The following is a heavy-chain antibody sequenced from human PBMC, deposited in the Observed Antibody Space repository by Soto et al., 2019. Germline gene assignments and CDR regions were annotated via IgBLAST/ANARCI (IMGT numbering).Heavy chain of an antibody. CDR2: INHSGST. CDR1: GGSFSGYY. J-gene: IGHJ6*03. Sequence: SETLSLTCAVYGGSFSGYYWSWIRQPSGKGLEWIGEINHSGSTNYNPSLKSRVTISVDTSKNQFSLKLSSVTAADTAVYYCARGPRITIFGVVISPMDVWGKGTTVTVSS. CDR3: ARGPRITIFGVVISPMDV. V-gene: IGHV4-34*01. D-gene: IGHD3-3*01.